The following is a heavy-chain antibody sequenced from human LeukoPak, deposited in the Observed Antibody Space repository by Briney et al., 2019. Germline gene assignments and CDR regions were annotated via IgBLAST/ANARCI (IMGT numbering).Heavy chain of an antibody. CDR3: ARYYYDSSGYPYYFDY. J-gene: IGHJ4*02. V-gene: IGHV3-53*01. CDR2: IYSGGST. CDR1: GLIVSNNY. D-gene: IGHD3-22*01. Sequence: GGSLRLSCAASGLIVSNNYMSWVRQAPGKGLEWVSVIYSGGSTYYADSVKGRFTISRDNSKNTVYLQMNSLGAEDTAVYYCARYYYDSSGYPYYFDYWGQGTLVTVSS.